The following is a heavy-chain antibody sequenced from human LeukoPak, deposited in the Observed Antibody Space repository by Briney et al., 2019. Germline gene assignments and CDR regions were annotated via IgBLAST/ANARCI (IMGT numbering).Heavy chain of an antibody. Sequence: GRSLRLSCAASGFTFSSYAMNWGRQAPGPGLEWVAVISNDGSNKSYANSVKGRFTISRDNSKNTLYPQMNSLRAEDTAVYYCARGAPLEWSPYYYYYGMDVWGQGTTVTVSS. V-gene: IGHV3-30-3*01. CDR2: ISNDGSNK. CDR3: ARGAPLEWSPYYYYYGMDV. D-gene: IGHD3-3*01. CDR1: GFTFSSYA. J-gene: IGHJ6*02.